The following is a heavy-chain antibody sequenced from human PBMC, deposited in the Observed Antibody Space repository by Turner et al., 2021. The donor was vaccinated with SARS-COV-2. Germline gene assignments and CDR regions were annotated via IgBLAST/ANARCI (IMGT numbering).Heavy chain of an antibody. J-gene: IGHJ4*02. CDR2: ISYDGSNK. V-gene: IGHV3-30-3*01. CDR1: EFTVSSNY. Sequence: VQLVESGGGLVQPGGSLRLSCAASEFTVSSNYMSWVRQAPGKGLEWVAVISYDGSNKYYADSVKGRFTISRDNSKNTLYLQMNSLRAEDTAVYYCARDSGDFDYWGQGTLVTVSS. D-gene: IGHD3-10*01. CDR3: ARDSGDFDY.